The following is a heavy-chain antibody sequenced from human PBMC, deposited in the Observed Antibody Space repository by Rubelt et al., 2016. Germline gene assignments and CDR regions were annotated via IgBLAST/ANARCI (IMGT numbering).Heavy chain of an antibody. CDR2: IYYSGST. D-gene: IGHD3-3*01. J-gene: IGHJ4*02. CDR1: GGSISSGGYY. CDR3: AGGITSFGVASGYFDY. V-gene: IGHV4-31*03. Sequence: QVQLQESGPGLVKPSQTLSLTCTVSGGSISSGGYYWSWIRQHPGKGLEWIGYIYYSGSTYYNPSLKSRVTISVDTSKNQFSLKLSAVTAADTAVYYCAGGITSFGVASGYFDYWGQGTLVTVSS.